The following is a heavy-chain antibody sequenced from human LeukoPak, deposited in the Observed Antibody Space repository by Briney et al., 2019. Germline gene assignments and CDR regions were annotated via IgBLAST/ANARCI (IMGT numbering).Heavy chain of an antibody. CDR1: VGSVSSSGYY. CDR3: ARDPYGMDV. J-gene: IGHJ6*04. V-gene: IGHV4-61*08. CDR2: IYYSGST. Sequence: SETLSLTCTVSVGSVSSSGYYWSWIRQPPGKGLEWLAYIYYSGSTNYNPSLKTRFTISVDTSKNQFSLKMRSVTAADTAVYYCARDPYGMDVWGKGTTVTVSS.